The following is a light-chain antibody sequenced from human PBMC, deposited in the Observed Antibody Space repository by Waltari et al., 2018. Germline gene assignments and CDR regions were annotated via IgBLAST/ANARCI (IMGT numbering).Light chain of an antibody. Sequence: QSALTQPPSASGSPGQSVTISCTGTSSDVGGYNYVSWYQHNPGKAPKLMIYEVIKRPSGVPDRFSGSKSGNTASLTVSGLQAEDEADYYCSSYAGFNNFVVFGGGTSVTVL. CDR2: EVI. CDR3: SSYAGFNNFVV. CDR1: SSDVGGYNY. J-gene: IGLJ2*01. V-gene: IGLV2-8*01.